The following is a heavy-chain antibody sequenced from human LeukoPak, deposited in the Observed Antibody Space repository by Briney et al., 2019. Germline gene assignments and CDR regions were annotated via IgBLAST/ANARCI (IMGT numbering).Heavy chain of an antibody. CDR3: ARDQGAAAGDYFDY. J-gene: IGHJ4*02. V-gene: IGHV3-30*02. D-gene: IGHD6-13*01. CDR2: IRSDGTNK. CDR1: GFTFSTYG. Sequence: GGSLRLSCAASGFTFSTYGMHWVRQAPGKGLEWVAFIRSDGTNKYYADSVKGRFTISRDKSKNTLFLQMNSLRAEDTAVYYCARDQGAAAGDYFDYRGQGTLLTVSS.